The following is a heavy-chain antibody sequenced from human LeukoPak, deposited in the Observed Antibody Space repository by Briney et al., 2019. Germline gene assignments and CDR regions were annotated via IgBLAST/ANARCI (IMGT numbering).Heavy chain of an antibody. CDR3: ARDVDGYNYFDY. J-gene: IGHJ4*02. D-gene: IGHD5-24*01. Sequence: GGSLRLSCAASGFTFSDYYMNWIRQAPGKGLEWVSYISTSSSYTNYADSVKGRFTISRDNAKNSLYLQMNSLRAEDTAVYYCARDVDGYNYFDYWGQGTLVTVSS. V-gene: IGHV3-11*06. CDR2: ISTSSSYT. CDR1: GFTFSDYY.